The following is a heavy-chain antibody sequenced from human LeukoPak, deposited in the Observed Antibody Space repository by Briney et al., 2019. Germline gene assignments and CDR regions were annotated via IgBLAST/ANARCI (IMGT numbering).Heavy chain of an antibody. V-gene: IGHV3-23*01. CDR2: ISTNGGKT. D-gene: IGHD3-10*01. Sequence: PGGSLRLSCAASGFTFSSYAMSWVRQAPGKGLEWVSAISTNGGKTYYPDSVKGRFTISRDNSKNTLYLQMNSLSAEDTAVYYCAREFSSSGFFDYWGQGTLVTVSS. CDR1: GFTFSSYA. J-gene: IGHJ4*02. CDR3: AREFSSSGFFDY.